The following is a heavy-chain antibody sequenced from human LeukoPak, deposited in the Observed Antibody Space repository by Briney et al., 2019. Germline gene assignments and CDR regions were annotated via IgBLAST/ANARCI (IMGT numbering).Heavy chain of an antibody. CDR1: GFTFSTYA. Sequence: GGSLRLSCAASGFTFSTYAMSWVRQAPGKGLEWVSTISGSGDSTYYADSVKGRFTISRDNSKNTLYLQMNSLRAEDTAVYYCAKGVAAAGTWVDYWGQGTLVTVSS. CDR3: AKGVAAAGTWVDY. D-gene: IGHD6-13*01. CDR2: ISGSGDST. V-gene: IGHV3-23*01. J-gene: IGHJ4*02.